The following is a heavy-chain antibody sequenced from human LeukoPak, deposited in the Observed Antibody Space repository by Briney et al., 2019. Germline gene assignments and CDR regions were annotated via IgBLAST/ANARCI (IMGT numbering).Heavy chain of an antibody. V-gene: IGHV4-39*07. CDR2: IYYSGST. J-gene: IGHJ5*02. CDR3: ARRGGGVYGDYGLNWFDP. D-gene: IGHD4-17*01. Sequence: SETLSLTCTVSGGSISSSSYYWGWIRQPPGKGLEWIGSIYYSGSTYYNPSLKSRVTISVDTSKNQFSLKLSSVTAADTAVYYCARRGGGVYGDYGLNWFDPWGQGTLVTVSS. CDR1: GGSISSSSYY.